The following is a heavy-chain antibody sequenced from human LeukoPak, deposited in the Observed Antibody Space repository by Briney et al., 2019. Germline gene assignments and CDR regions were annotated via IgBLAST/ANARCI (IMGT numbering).Heavy chain of an antibody. V-gene: IGHV3-23*01. Sequence: GGSLRLSCAASGFTFSSYAMSWVRQAPGKGLEWVSVISGSGGRTYYADSVKGRFTISRDNSKNTLYVQMNSLGAEDTAVYYCAKDLLAATIDYYFDYWGQGTPVTVSS. CDR3: AKDLLAATIDYYFDY. CDR2: ISGSGGRT. J-gene: IGHJ4*02. CDR1: GFTFSSYA. D-gene: IGHD5-12*01.